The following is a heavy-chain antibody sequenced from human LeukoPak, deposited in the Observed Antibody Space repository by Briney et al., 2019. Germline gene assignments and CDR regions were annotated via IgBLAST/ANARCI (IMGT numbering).Heavy chain of an antibody. CDR2: INHSGST. J-gene: IGHJ4*02. V-gene: IGHV4-34*01. D-gene: IGHD6-19*01. Sequence: KSSETLSLTCAVYGGSFSGYYWSWIRQPPGKGLEWIGEINHSGSTNYNPSLKSRVTISVDTSKNQFSLKLSSVTAADTAVYYCARGGYSSGWYASNPSSDYFDYWGQGTLVTVSS. CDR1: GGSFSGYY. CDR3: ARGGYSSGWYASNPSSDYFDY.